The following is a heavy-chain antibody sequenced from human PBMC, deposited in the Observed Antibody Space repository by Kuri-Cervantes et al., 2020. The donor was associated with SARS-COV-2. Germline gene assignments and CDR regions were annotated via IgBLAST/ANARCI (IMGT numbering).Heavy chain of an antibody. V-gene: IGHV5-10-1*01. CDR3: ARLAKMVRGVIGLDY. D-gene: IGHD3-10*01. J-gene: IGHJ4*02. CDR2: IDPSDSYT. CDR1: GYSFTSYW. Sequence: KVSCKGSGYSFTSYWISWVRQMPGKGLEWMGRIDPSDSYTNYSPSFQGHVTISADKSISTAYLRWSSLKASDTAMYYCARLAKMVRGVIGLDYWGQGTLVTVSS.